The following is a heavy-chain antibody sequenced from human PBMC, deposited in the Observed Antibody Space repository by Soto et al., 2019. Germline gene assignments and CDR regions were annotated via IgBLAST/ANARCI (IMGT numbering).Heavy chain of an antibody. V-gene: IGHV1-18*01. D-gene: IGHD1-1*01. CDR1: GYTFTSYG. Sequence: QVQLVQSGAEVKKPGASVKVSCKASGYTFTSYGISWVRQAPGQGLECMGWISAYNGNPNYAQKLQGRVTMTTDTSTSTAYMELRHLRSDDTAVYYCARDRDLDWNYYYYYGMDVWGQGPTVTVSS. J-gene: IGHJ6*02. CDR3: ARDRDLDWNYYYYYGMDV. CDR2: ISAYNGNP.